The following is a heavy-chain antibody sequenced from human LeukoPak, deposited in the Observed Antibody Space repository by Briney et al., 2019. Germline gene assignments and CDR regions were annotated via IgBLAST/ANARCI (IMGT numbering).Heavy chain of an antibody. V-gene: IGHV3-30*18. J-gene: IGHJ4*02. Sequence: GRSLRLSCAASGFTFSSYGMHWVRQAPGKGLEWVAVISYDGSNKYYADSVEGRFTISRDNSKNTLYLQMNSLRAEDTAVYYCAKDWDIVSTIDYWGQGTLVTVSS. CDR3: AKDWDIVSTIDY. D-gene: IGHD5/OR15-5a*01. CDR1: GFTFSSYG. CDR2: ISYDGSNK.